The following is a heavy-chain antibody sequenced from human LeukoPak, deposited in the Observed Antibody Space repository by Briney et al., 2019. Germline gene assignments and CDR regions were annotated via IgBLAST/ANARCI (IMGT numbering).Heavy chain of an antibody. CDR3: ARRSTGDYVWFDP. CDR1: GFTFSDYY. D-gene: IGHD4-17*01. CDR2: ISSSGSYT. Sequence: PGGSLRLSCAASGFTFSDYYMSWIRQAPGKGLEWVSYISSSGSYTNYADSVKGRFTISRDNAKNSLYLQMNNLRAEDTAVYYCARRSTGDYVWFDPWGQGTLVTVSS. V-gene: IGHV3-11*03. J-gene: IGHJ5*02.